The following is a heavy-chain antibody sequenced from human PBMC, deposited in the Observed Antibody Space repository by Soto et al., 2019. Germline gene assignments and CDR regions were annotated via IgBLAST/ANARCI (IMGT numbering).Heavy chain of an antibody. D-gene: IGHD1-7*01. CDR3: AKDRNYPRDYFHY. J-gene: IGHJ4*02. CDR2: ISANGQGI. CDR1: GFTFSSYA. V-gene: IGHV3-23*01. Sequence: GGSLRLSCAASGFTFSSYALSWVRQAPGKGLEWVSAISANGQGIYYADSVRGRFTISRDNSKNTIFLHMDSLRAEDTAVYYCAKDRNYPRDYFHYWGQGTLVTVSS.